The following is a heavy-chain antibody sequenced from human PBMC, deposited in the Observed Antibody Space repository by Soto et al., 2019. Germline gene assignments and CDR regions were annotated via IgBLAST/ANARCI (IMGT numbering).Heavy chain of an antibody. D-gene: IGHD4-17*01. CDR3: ASPTHDYGDYGVMDV. V-gene: IGHV3-33*01. CDR1: GFTFSSYG. CDR2: IWYDGSNK. Sequence: QVQLVESGGGVVQPGRSLRLSCAASGFTFSSYGMHWVRKAPGKGLEWVAVIWYDGSNKYYADSVKGRFTISRDNSKNTRYLQMNSLRDEDTAVYYCASPTHDYGDYGVMDVLGKGTTVTVSS. J-gene: IGHJ6*04.